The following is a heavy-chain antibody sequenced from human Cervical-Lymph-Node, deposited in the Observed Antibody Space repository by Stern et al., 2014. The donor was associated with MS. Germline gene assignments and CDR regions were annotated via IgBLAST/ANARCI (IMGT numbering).Heavy chain of an antibody. J-gene: IGHJ4*02. CDR1: GFAFGDYA. CDR3: ARDPDFWSGYSSFDY. Sequence: EMQLVESGGGLVQPGRSLRLSCTASGFAFGDYAMTWVRQAPGKGLEWVGFIRNKGYGATTEYGASVKGRFTISRDDSKSIAYLQMNSLKTEDTAVYYCARDPDFWSGYSSFDYWGQGTLVTVSS. CDR2: IRNKGYGATT. D-gene: IGHD3-3*01. V-gene: IGHV3-49*04.